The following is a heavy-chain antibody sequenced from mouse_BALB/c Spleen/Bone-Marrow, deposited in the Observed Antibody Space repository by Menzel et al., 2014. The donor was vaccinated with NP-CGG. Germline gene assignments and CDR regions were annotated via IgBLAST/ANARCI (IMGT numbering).Heavy chain of an antibody. V-gene: IGHV5-6-4*01. CDR3: TRQDYDCWAY. Sequence: EVQGVESGGGLVKPGGSLKLSCAASGFTFSSYTMSWVRQTPEKRLEWVATISSVGIYTYYPVSVKGRFTISRDNAKNTLYLQMSSLKSEDTAMYYCTRQDYDCWAYCGQGTLVTVSA. CDR1: GFTFSSYT. J-gene: IGHJ3*01. D-gene: IGHD2-4*01. CDR2: ISSVGIYT.